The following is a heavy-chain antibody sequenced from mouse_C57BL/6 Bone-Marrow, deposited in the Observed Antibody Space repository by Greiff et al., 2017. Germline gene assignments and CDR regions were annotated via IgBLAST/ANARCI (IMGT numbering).Heavy chain of an antibody. D-gene: IGHD1-1*01. Sequence: VKLVESGGGLVQPGGSMKLSCVASGFTFSNYWMNWVRQSPEKGLEWVAQIRLKSDNYATHYAESVKGRFTISRDDSKSSVYLQMNNLRTEDTGIYYCTLFITTVVAPIWGQGTLVTVSA. CDR3: TLFITTVVAPI. CDR2: IRLKSDNYAT. V-gene: IGHV6-3*01. CDR1: GFTFSNYW. J-gene: IGHJ3*01.